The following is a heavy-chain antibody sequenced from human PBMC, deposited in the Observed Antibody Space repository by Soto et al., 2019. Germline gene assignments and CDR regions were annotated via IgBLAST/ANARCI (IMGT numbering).Heavy chain of an antibody. CDR1: GFSFSSYW. Sequence: EAQLEESGGGLVQPGGSLRLSCAASGFSFSSYWMSWVRRAPGKGLEWVANIKQDESEKNYVDSVKGRFTISRDNAGNSLYLQMNNLRVEDTAVYFCARDRITRAPLGSFEYYYMDVWGRGTTVDVSS. J-gene: IGHJ6*03. V-gene: IGHV3-7*01. CDR2: IKQDESEK. CDR3: ARDRITRAPLGSFEYYYMDV. D-gene: IGHD1-20*01.